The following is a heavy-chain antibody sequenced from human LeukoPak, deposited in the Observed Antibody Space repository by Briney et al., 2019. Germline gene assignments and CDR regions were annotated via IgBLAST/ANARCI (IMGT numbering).Heavy chain of an antibody. CDR1: GYSITRGSY. CDR2: IYHSGST. V-gene: IGHV4-38-2*02. J-gene: IGHJ6*03. CDR3: ARRSSGWYVAYYYYYMDV. D-gene: IGHD6-19*01. Sequence: PSETLSLTCTVSGYSITRGSYWGWIRQPPGKGLEWIANIYHSGSTYYNPSLKSRVTISVDTSKNQFSLKLSSVTAADTAVYYCARRSSGWYVAYYYYYMDVWGKGTTVTISS.